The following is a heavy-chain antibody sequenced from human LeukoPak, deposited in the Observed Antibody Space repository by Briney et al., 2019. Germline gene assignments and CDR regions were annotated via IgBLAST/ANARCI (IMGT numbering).Heavy chain of an antibody. CDR2: IYHSGST. D-gene: IGHD3-3*01. CDR1: GGSISSGGYS. V-gene: IGHV4-30-2*01. J-gene: IGHJ4*02. CDR3: ARVTARVAFDY. Sequence: SETLSLTCAVSGGSISSGGYSWSWIRQPPGKGLEWIGYIYHSGSTYYNPSLKSRVAISVDRSKNQFSLKLSSVTAADTAVYYCARVTARVAFDYWGQGTLVTVSS.